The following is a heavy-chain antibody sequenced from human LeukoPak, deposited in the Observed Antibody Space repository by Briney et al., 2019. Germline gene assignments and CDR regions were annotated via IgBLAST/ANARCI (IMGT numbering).Heavy chain of an antibody. D-gene: IGHD3-3*01. Sequence: SQTLSLTCAISGDSVSSNSAAWNWIRQSPSRGLEWLGRTYYRSKWYNDYAVSVKSRITINPDTSKNQFSLQLNSVTSEDTAVYYCARYLSYYDFWSGYYGEAYYYYYMDVWGKGTTVTVSS. CDR1: GDSVSSNSAA. CDR3: ARYLSYYDFWSGYYGEAYYYYYMDV. J-gene: IGHJ6*03. V-gene: IGHV6-1*01. CDR2: TYYRSKWYN.